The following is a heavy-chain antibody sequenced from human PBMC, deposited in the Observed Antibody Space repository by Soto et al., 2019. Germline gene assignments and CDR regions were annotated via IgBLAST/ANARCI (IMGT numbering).Heavy chain of an antibody. CDR3: ARDGCSGGSCLVYP. J-gene: IGHJ5*02. CDR2: IWSDGSKD. V-gene: IGHV3-33*01. CDR1: GFTFTVYG. Sequence: QVQLVESGGGVVQPGRSLRLSCATSGFTFTVYGFHWVRQAPGKGLEWVAVIWSDGSKDYYADSVRGRFTVFRDNSQNTIHLQMNSVRVEDTGVYYCARDGCSGGSCLVYPWGQGTLVTVSP. D-gene: IGHD2-15*01.